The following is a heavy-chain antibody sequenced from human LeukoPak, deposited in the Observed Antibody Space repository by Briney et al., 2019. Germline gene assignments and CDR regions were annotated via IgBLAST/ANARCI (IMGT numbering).Heavy chain of an antibody. Sequence: GESLKVSCKGSGYSFTTYWIAWVRQMPGKGLEWMGIIYPGDSDTKISPSSEGQVTISADKSISTAYLHLSGLKASDTAMYYCARPLDFGGNSNWYFDLWGRGTLLTVSS. CDR3: ARPLDFGGNSNWYFDL. J-gene: IGHJ2*01. D-gene: IGHD4-23*01. V-gene: IGHV5-51*01. CDR1: GYSFTTYW. CDR2: IYPGDSDT.